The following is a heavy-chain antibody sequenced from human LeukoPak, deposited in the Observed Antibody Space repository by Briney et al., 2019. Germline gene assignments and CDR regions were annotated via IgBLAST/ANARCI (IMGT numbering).Heavy chain of an antibody. D-gene: IGHD5-12*01. CDR1: GGSFSGYY. Sequence: SETLYLTCAVYGGSFSGYYWSWIRQPPGKGLEWIGEINHSGSTNYNPSLKSRVTISVDTSKNQFSLKLSSVTAADTAVYYCARDRATAPLDYWGQGTLVTVSS. CDR3: ARDRATAPLDY. J-gene: IGHJ4*02. V-gene: IGHV4-34*01. CDR2: INHSGST.